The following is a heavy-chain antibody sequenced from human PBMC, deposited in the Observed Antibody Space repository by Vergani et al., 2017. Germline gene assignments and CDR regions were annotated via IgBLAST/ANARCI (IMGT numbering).Heavy chain of an antibody. CDR1: GFSLSTNGVG. CDR2: IYWNDDK. J-gene: IGHJ2*01. CDR3: AHAKDGYDYGGNLWYFDL. D-gene: IGHD4-23*01. Sequence: QITLKESGPTLVKPTQTLTLTCTFSGFSLSTNGVGVGWIRHPPGKALEWVVLIYWNDDKRYSPSLKNRLTITKDTSKNQVVLTMTNMDPVATATYYCAHAKDGYDYGGNLWYFDLWGRGTLVTVSS. V-gene: IGHV2-5*01.